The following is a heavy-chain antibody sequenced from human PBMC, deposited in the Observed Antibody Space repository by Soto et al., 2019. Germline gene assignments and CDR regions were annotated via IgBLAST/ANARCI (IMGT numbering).Heavy chain of an antibody. D-gene: IGHD6-13*01. CDR2: INPNGGST. V-gene: IGHV1-46*01. Sequence: ASVKVSCKASGYTFTTYYMHWVRQAPGQGLEWLGIINPNGGSTTYAQKFQGRVTMTRDASTSTVYLELSTLRSEDTAVYCCARAGQYSSSNYWLHTFDYWGQGTLVTVSS. J-gene: IGHJ4*02. CDR3: ARAGQYSSSNYWLHTFDY. CDR1: GYTFTTYY.